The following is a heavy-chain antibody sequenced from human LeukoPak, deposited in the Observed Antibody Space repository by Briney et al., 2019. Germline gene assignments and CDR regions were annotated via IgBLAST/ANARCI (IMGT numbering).Heavy chain of an antibody. CDR3: ARGYTSSDDY. D-gene: IGHD2-2*02. V-gene: IGHV1-2*02. CDR1: GYSFAGYY. J-gene: IGHJ4*02. CDR2: IHPNTSGT. Sequence: ASVKVSCKASGYSFAGYYIHWVRQAPGQVLEWMGWIHPNTSGTNYAQKFQDRVTMTRDTSISTAYMELRRLRFDDAAMYYCARGYTSSDDYWGQGTLVTVSS.